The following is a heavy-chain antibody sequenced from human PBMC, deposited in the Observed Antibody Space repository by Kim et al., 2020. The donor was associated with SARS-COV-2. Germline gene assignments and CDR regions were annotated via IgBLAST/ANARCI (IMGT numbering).Heavy chain of an antibody. CDR3: ARGENGFYDILTGFDY. Sequence: GGSLRLSCAASGFTFSSYAMSWVRQAPGKGLEWVSAISGSGGSTYYADSVKGRFTISRDNSKNTLYLQMNSLRAEDTAVYYCARGENGFYDILTGFDYWGQGTLVTVSS. V-gene: IGHV3-23*01. CDR1: GFTFSSYA. CDR2: ISGSGGST. D-gene: IGHD3-9*01. J-gene: IGHJ4*02.